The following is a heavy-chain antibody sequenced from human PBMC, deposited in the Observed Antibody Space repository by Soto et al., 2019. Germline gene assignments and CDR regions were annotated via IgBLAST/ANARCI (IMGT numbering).Heavy chain of an antibody. J-gene: IGHJ4*02. CDR3: ARGPSGDKVDS. CDR1: GGSLSTVDYW. D-gene: IGHD7-27*01. V-gene: IGHV4-30-4*01. CDR2: IYDGGRT. Sequence: QVQLQESGPGLVKPSQTLSLTCTVSGGSLSTVDYWWSWIRQSPDMGLEWIGHIYDGGRTYNNPSLASRVTMSVDTSKSQLSLALSSVSAADTAVYYCARGPSGDKVDSWGQGTLVTVSS.